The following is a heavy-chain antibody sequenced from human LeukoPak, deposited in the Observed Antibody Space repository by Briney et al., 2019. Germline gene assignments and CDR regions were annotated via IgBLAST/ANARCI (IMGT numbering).Heavy chain of an antibody. CDR1: GGSMSNYY. CDR2: IFYSGST. V-gene: IGHV4-59*08. D-gene: IGHD3-22*01. CDR3: ARVKADYYDSSGYSTHYSPRGAFDI. Sequence: SETLSLTCTVSGGSMSNYYWSWIRQPPGKGPEWVAYIFYSGSTNYNPSLKSRVTISVDTSKIQFSLKLSSVTAADTAVYYCARVKADYYDSSGYSTHYSPRGAFDIWGQGTMVTVSS. J-gene: IGHJ3*02.